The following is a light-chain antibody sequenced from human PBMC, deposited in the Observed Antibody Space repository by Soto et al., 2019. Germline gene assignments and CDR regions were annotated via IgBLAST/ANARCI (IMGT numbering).Light chain of an antibody. J-gene: IGKJ5*01. Sequence: DIVMTQTPLSLFVTPGQPASISCKSSQSLLGSDGKTYLSWYLQKPGHPPQLLIFEVSNHFSGVSDRFSGSGSGTDFTLKISRVEVEDVGVYYCQLYGSSSITFGQGTRLEN. CDR2: EVS. V-gene: IGKV2D-29*01. CDR3: QLYGSSSIT. CDR1: QSLLGSDGKTY.